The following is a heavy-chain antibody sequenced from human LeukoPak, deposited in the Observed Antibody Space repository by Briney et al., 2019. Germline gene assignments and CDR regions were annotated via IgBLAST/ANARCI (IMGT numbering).Heavy chain of an antibody. CDR2: VYYSGST. V-gene: IGHV4-39*01. D-gene: IGHD6-13*01. J-gene: IGHJ4*02. CDR1: GYSITTNTYY. Sequence: SETLSLTCTVSGYSITTNTYYWGWIRQPPGKGLEWIGCVYYSGSTYYSPSLKSRVTTSVDTSKNQFSLKLSSVTAADTAVYYCARQGAAASGRAFDYWGQGTLVTVSS. CDR3: ARQGAAASGRAFDY.